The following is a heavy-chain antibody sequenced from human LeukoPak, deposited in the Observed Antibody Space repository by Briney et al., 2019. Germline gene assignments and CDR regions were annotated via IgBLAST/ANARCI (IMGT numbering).Heavy chain of an antibody. D-gene: IGHD3-10*01. J-gene: IGHJ4*02. CDR3: AGFGESDTY. V-gene: IGHV4-59*08. Sequence: SETLSLTCTVSGGSISSYYWSWIRQPPGKGLEWIGYIYYSGSTNYNPSLKSRVTISMDTSKSQFSLKVSSVTAADTAVYYCAGFGESDTYWGQGTLVTVSS. CDR1: GGSISSYY. CDR2: IYYSGST.